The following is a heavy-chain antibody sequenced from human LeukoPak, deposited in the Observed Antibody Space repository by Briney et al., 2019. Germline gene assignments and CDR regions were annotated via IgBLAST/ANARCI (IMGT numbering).Heavy chain of an antibody. V-gene: IGHV4-34*01. CDR1: GGSFSGYY. D-gene: IGHD3-10*01. J-gene: IGHJ5*02. Sequence: PSETLSLTCAVYGGSFSGYYWSWIRQPPGKGLEWIGEINHSGSTNYNPSLKSRVTISVDTSKNQFSLKLSSVTAADTAVYYCARGSNTMVRGVSITIDPWGQGTLVTVSP. CDR2: INHSGST. CDR3: ARGSNTMVRGVSITIDP.